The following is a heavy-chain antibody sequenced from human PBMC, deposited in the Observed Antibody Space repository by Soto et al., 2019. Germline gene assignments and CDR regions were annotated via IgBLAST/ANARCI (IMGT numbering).Heavy chain of an antibody. CDR2: IYPGDSDT. CDR1: GYSFTDYW. CDR3: AAYTASSGRHFGY. Sequence: GESLKISCKGSGYSFTDYWTGWVRQVPGEGLEWLAMIYPGDSDTRNSPSFQGQVTISADRSITTAYLQWGSLKASDTAMYYCAAYTASSGRHFGYWGQGTLVTVSS. V-gene: IGHV5-51*01. J-gene: IGHJ4*02. D-gene: IGHD3-16*01.